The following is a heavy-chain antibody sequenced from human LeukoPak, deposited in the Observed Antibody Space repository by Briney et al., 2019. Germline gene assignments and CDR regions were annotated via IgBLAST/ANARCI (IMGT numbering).Heavy chain of an antibody. D-gene: IGHD4-17*01. V-gene: IGHV3-30*18. J-gene: IGHJ4*02. CDR1: GFTFSSYG. CDR3: AKDLASGTVTTS. Sequence: GGSLRLSCAASGFTFSSYGMHWVRQAPGKGLEWVAVISYDGSNKYYADSVKGRFTISRDNSKNTLYLQMNSLRAEDTAVYYCAKDLASGTVTTSWGQGTLVTVSS. CDR2: ISYDGSNK.